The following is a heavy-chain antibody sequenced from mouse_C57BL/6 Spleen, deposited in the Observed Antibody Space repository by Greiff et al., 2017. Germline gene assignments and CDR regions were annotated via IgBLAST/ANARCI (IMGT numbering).Heavy chain of an antibody. V-gene: IGHV5-4*03. Sequence: EVKLVESGGGLVKPGGSLKLSCAASGFTFSSYAMSWVRQTPEKRLEWVATISDGGSYTYYPDNVKGRFTISRDNAKNNLYLQMSHLKSEDTAMYYCVRGDYYGSSGGYFDVWGTGTTVTVSS. CDR1: GFTFSSYA. D-gene: IGHD1-1*01. CDR3: VRGDYYGSSGGYFDV. CDR2: ISDGGSYT. J-gene: IGHJ1*03.